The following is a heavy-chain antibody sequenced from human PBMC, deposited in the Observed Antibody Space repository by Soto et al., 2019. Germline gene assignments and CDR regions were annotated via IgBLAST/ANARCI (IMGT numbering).Heavy chain of an antibody. Sequence: SVKVSCKASGGTFSSYAISWVRQAPGQGLEWMGGIIPISETTNYAQKFQGRVTITADESKSTAYMELSSLRSEDMAVYYCARSQGSSTSLEIYYYYYYGMDVWGQGTTVTVSS. CDR1: GGTFSSYA. CDR2: IIPISETT. J-gene: IGHJ6*02. V-gene: IGHV1-69*13. D-gene: IGHD2-2*01. CDR3: ARSQGSSTSLEIYYYYYYGMDV.